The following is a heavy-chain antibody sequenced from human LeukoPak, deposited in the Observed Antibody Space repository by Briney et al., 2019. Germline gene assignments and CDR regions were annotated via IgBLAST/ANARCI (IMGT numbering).Heavy chain of an antibody. V-gene: IGHV4-39*07. Sequence: SETLSLTCTVSGGSISSSTYYWGWIRQPPGKGLEWIGSMYYSGNIYYNPSLKSRVTISVDTSKNQLSLKLSSVTAADTAVYYCARGTGYIDGWYYFDYWGQGTLVTVSS. D-gene: IGHD6-19*01. J-gene: IGHJ4*02. CDR2: MYYSGNI. CDR3: ARGTGYIDGWYYFDY. CDR1: GGSISSSTYY.